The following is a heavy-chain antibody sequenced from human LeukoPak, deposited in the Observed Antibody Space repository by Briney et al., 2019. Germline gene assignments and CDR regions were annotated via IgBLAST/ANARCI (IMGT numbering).Heavy chain of an antibody. Sequence: ASVKASCKASGGTFSSYAISWVRQAPGQGLEWMGGIIPIFGTANYAQKFQGRVTITTDESTSTAYMELSSLRSEDTAVYYCARSYSSGWYDYYFDYWGQGTLVTVSS. J-gene: IGHJ4*02. CDR2: IIPIFGTA. CDR1: GGTFSSYA. V-gene: IGHV1-69*05. D-gene: IGHD6-19*01. CDR3: ARSYSSGWYDYYFDY.